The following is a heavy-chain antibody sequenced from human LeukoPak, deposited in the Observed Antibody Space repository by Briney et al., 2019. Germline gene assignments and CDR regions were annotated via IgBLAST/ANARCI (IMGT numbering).Heavy chain of an antibody. Sequence: GGSLRLSCAASGFTFSSYAMSWVRQAPGKGLEWVSAISGSGGSTYYADSVKGRFTISRDNAKNSLYLQMNSLRAEDTAVYYCARGMVRGVILGYWGQGTLVTVSS. CDR1: GFTFSSYA. CDR3: ARGMVRGVILGY. CDR2: ISGSGGST. J-gene: IGHJ4*02. V-gene: IGHV3-23*01. D-gene: IGHD3-10*01.